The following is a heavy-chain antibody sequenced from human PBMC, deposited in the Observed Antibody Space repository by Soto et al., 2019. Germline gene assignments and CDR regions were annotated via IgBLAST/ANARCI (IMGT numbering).Heavy chain of an antibody. CDR1: GFTFGDYA. CDR2: IRSKAYGGTT. J-gene: IGHJ3*02. D-gene: IGHD6-19*01. CDR3: TRDWVSQWQTNLAFDI. V-gene: IGHV3-49*03. Sequence: GGSLRLSCTASGFTFGDYAMSWFRQAPGKGLEWVGFIRSKAYGGTTEYAASVKGRFTISRDDSKSIAYLQMNSLKTEDTAVYYCTRDWVSQWQTNLAFDIWGQGTMVTVSS.